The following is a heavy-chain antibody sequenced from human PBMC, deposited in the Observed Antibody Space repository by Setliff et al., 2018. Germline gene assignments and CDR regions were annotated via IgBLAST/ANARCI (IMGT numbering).Heavy chain of an antibody. V-gene: IGHV1-18*01. CDR1: GYTFAAYG. CDR2: ISGHNNKT. J-gene: IGHJ6*03. D-gene: IGHD6-19*01. Sequence: EASVKVSCKTSGYTFAAYGITWVRQAPGQGLEWMGWISGHNNKTKYAQKVQGRVTMTTDKSTSTAYMELKSLKSDDTAMYFCARGVAGASPNYYYMDAWGRGTTVTVS. CDR3: ARGVAGASPNYYYMDA.